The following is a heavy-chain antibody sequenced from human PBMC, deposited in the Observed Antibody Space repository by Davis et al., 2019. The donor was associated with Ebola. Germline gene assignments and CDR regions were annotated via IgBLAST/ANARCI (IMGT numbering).Heavy chain of an antibody. CDR2: IYYTGST. CDR3: ARDRVGFGELWY. CDR1: ADSRSSGGFS. V-gene: IGHV4-30-4*07. Sequence: LRLSCAVSADSRSSGGFSWSWIRQPPGKGLEWIGYIYYTGSTYYNPSLKSRVSISVDTSKDQFSLKLSSVTAADTAGYYCARDRVGFGELWYWGQGILVTVSS. J-gene: IGHJ4*02. D-gene: IGHD3-10*01.